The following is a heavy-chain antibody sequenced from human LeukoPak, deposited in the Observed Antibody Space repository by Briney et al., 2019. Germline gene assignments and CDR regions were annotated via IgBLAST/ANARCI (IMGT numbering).Heavy chain of an antibody. V-gene: IGHV3-21*01. CDR3: ARGRNWNYFDY. Sequence: PGGSLRLSCAASGFTFSYYSMHWVRQAPGKGLEWVSSISSSSSYIYYADSVKGRFTISRDNAKNSLYLQMNSLRAEDTAVYYCARGRNWNYFDYWGQGTLVTVSS. J-gene: IGHJ4*02. CDR1: GFTFSYYS. CDR2: ISSSSSYI. D-gene: IGHD1-1*01.